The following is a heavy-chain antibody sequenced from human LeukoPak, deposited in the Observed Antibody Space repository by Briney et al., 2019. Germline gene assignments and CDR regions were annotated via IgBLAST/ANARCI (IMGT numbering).Heavy chain of an antibody. D-gene: IGHD2-2*01. CDR2: IYYSGST. J-gene: IGHJ6*03. CDR3: ARNIVVVPAAKSWPGKYYMDV. Sequence: SETLSLTCTVSGGSISSSSYYWGWIRQPPGKGLEWIGSIYYSGSTNYNPSLKSRVTVSVDTSKNQFSLKLSSVTAADTAVYYCARNIVVVPAAKSWPGKYYMDVWGKGTTVTVSS. CDR1: GGSISSSSYY. V-gene: IGHV4-39*07.